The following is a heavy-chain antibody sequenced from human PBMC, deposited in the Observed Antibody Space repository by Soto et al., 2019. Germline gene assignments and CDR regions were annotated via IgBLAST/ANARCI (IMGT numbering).Heavy chain of an antibody. CDR1: GGSISSGGYY. V-gene: IGHV4-31*03. J-gene: IGHJ5*02. CDR2: IYYSGST. Sequence: SETLSLTCTVSGGSISSGGYYWSWIRQHPGKGLEWIGYIYYSGSTYYNPSLKSRVTISVDTSKNQFSLKLSSVTAADTAVYYCASQYDDFWSGYYLNWFDPWGQGTLVTVSS. CDR3: ASQYDDFWSGYYLNWFDP. D-gene: IGHD3-3*01.